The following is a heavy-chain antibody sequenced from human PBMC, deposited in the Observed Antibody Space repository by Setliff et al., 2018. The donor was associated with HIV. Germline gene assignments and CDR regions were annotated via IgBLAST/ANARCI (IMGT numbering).Heavy chain of an antibody. CDR1: GYTFTGYY. CDR3: ARGYGSGSYYNWFDP. V-gene: IGHV1-2*06. Sequence: GASVKVSCKASGYTFTGYYMHWVRQAPGQGLEWVGRINPNSGGTNYAQTFQGRVTMTRDTSISTAYMELSRLRSDDTAVYYCARGYGSGSYYNWFDPWGQGTLVTVSS. J-gene: IGHJ5*02. D-gene: IGHD3-10*01. CDR2: INPNSGGT.